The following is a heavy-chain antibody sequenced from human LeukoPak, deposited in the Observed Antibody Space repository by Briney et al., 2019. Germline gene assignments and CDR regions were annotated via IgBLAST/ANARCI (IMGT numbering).Heavy chain of an antibody. CDR1: GYTFTNYG. CDR2: ISAYNGNT. Sequence: ASVKVSCKASGYTFTNYGISWVRQAPGQGLEWMGWISAYNGNTNYAQKFQDRVTMTTDTSTNTAYMELRSLRSDDTVVYYCARDYCSSISCSNWFDPWGQGTLVTVSS. V-gene: IGHV1-18*01. CDR3: ARDYCSSISCSNWFDP. J-gene: IGHJ5*02. D-gene: IGHD2-2*01.